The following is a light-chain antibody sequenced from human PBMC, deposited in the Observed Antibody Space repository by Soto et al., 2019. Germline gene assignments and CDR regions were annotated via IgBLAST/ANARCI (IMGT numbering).Light chain of an antibody. CDR2: GNS. Sequence: QSALTQPPSVSGAPGQRVTVSCTGSSSNIGAGYDLHWYQQLPGTAPKLLIYGNSNRPSGVPDRFSGSKSGTSASLAITGLQAEDEADYYCQSYDTSLRGWVFGGGTKLTVL. CDR3: QSYDTSLRGWV. J-gene: IGLJ3*02. CDR1: SSNIGAGYD. V-gene: IGLV1-40*01.